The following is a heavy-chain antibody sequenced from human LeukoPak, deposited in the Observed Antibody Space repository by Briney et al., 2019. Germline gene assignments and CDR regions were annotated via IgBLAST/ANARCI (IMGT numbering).Heavy chain of an antibody. CDR1: GGSISSYY. CDR3: ARKANYYDSSGQFDY. D-gene: IGHD3-22*01. CDR2: IYYSGST. J-gene: IGHJ4*02. Sequence: PSETLSLTCTVSGGSISSYYWSWIRQPPGKGLEWIGYIYYSGSTNYNPSLKSRVTISVGTSKNQFSLKLSSVTAADTAVYYCARKANYYDSSGQFDYWGQGTLVTVSS. V-gene: IGHV4-59*01.